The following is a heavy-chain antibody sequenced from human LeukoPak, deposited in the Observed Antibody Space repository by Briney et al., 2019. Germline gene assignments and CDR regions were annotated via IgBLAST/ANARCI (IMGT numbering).Heavy chain of an antibody. Sequence: GGSLRLSCAASGFTFSSYAMSWVRQAPGKGLEWVAFISYDGSTKTYADSVKGRFTTSRDISLHLQMNSLRAEDTAVYYCVRNNNNDYWGQGTLVTVSP. D-gene: IGHD2/OR15-2a*01. CDR1: GFTFSSYA. J-gene: IGHJ4*02. CDR3: VRNNNNDY. CDR2: ISYDGSTK. V-gene: IGHV3-30*04.